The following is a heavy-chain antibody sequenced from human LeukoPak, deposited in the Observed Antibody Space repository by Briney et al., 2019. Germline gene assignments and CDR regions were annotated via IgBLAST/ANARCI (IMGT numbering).Heavy chain of an antibody. CDR2: ISAYNGNT. Sequence: ASVKVSCKASGGTFSSYAISWVRQAPGQGLEWMGWISAYNGNTNYAQKLQGRVTMTTDTSTSTAYMELRSLRSDDTAVYYCARDRPISYSLDYWGQGTLVTVSS. V-gene: IGHV1-18*01. J-gene: IGHJ4*02. D-gene: IGHD4-4*01. CDR1: GGTFSSYA. CDR3: ARDRPISYSLDY.